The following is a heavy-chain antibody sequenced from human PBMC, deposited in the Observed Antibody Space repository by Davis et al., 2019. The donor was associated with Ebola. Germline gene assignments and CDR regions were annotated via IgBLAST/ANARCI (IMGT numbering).Heavy chain of an antibody. D-gene: IGHD6-19*01. J-gene: IGHJ4*02. CDR2: IDWDDDK. Sequence: SGPTLVKPTQTLTLTCTFSGFSLSTSGVGVGWIRQPPGKALEWLARIDWDDDKFYSTSLKTRLTISKDTSKNQVVLTMTNMDPVDTATYYCARFLVYSSGWYYFDYWGQGTLVTVSS. CDR1: GFSLSTSGVG. CDR3: ARFLVYSSGWYYFDY. V-gene: IGHV2-70*04.